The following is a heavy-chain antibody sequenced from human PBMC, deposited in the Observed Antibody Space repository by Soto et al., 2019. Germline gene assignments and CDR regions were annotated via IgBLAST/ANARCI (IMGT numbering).Heavy chain of an antibody. CDR3: ARTSSLDI. Sequence: QVQLVESGGGVVQPGRSLRLSCAASGFTFSSYGMHWVRQAPGKGLEWVAVIWYDGSNKYYADSVQGRFTISRDNSKNTLYLPMNSLRAEDTAVYYCARTSSLDIWGQGTIVTVSS. V-gene: IGHV3-33*01. CDR2: IWYDGSNK. CDR1: GFTFSSYG. J-gene: IGHJ3*02.